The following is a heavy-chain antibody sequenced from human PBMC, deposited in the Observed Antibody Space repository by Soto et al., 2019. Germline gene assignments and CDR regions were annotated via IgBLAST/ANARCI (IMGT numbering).Heavy chain of an antibody. Sequence: ASVKVSCKASGYTFTGYYMHWVRQAPGQGLEWMGWINPNSGGTNYAQKFQGWVTMTRDTSISTAYMELSRLRSDDTAVYYCARELRFFGVVPYGMDVWGQGTTVTVSS. D-gene: IGHD3-3*01. V-gene: IGHV1-2*04. CDR2: INPNSGGT. J-gene: IGHJ6*02. CDR3: ARELRFFGVVPYGMDV. CDR1: GYTFTGYY.